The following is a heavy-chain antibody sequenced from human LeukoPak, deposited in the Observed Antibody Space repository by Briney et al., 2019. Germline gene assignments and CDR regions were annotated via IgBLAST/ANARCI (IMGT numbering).Heavy chain of an antibody. CDR3: AKDRDPYLSYFDY. V-gene: IGHV3-23*01. CDR1: GFPFSSYA. CDR2: ISGSGGTT. J-gene: IGHJ4*02. Sequence: PGGSLRLSCEASGFPFSSYAMNWVRQAPGKGLEWVSAISGSGGTTYYADSVKGRFTISRDNSKNTLYLQMNSLRAEDTAVYYCAKDRDPYLSYFDYWGQGTLVTVSS.